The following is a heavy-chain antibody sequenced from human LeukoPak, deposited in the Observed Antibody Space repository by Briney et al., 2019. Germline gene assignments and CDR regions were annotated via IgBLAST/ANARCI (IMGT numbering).Heavy chain of an antibody. CDR3: AREIFGSGSYPAF. CDR2: ILHDGSHK. V-gene: IGHV3-33*01. Sequence: GRSQRLFCAASGFAFNTYAMHWVRQAPGQGLEGVALILHDGSHKVYSNSVTRQSTISRDTSKNTMSLQKNNLRPEDTAVYYCAREIFGSGSYPAFWGQGTLVTVSS. CDR1: GFAFNTYA. D-gene: IGHD3-10*01. J-gene: IGHJ4*02.